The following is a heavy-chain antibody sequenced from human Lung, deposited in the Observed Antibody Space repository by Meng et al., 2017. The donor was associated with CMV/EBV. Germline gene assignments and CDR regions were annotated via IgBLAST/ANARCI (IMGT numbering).Heavy chain of an antibody. D-gene: IGHD2-2*01. CDR2: INQHGTTK. CDR1: GFHFSGYW. Sequence: GESXKISCEASGFHFSGYWLSWVRQAPGKGLEWVANINQHGTTKYYADSLKSRFTISRDNTKNSLFLQIKSLRAEDTALYYCARELSSADYYFDYWGQGTRVTVPS. J-gene: IGHJ4*02. CDR3: ARELSSADYYFDY. V-gene: IGHV3-7*01.